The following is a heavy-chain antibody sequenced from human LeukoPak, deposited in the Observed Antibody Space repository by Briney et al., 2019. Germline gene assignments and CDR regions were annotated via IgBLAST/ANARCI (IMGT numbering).Heavy chain of an antibody. J-gene: IGHJ5*02. D-gene: IGHD3-10*01. CDR1: GGSISSSSHY. CDR2: IYYSGST. V-gene: IGHV4-39*07. CDR3: ARELSYYGLASNWFDP. Sequence: PSETLSLTCTVSGGSISSSSHYWGWIRQPPGKGLEWIGSIYYSGSTYYSPSLKSRVTISVDTSKNQFSLKLSSVTAADTAVYYCARELSYYGLASNWFDPWGQGTLVTVSS.